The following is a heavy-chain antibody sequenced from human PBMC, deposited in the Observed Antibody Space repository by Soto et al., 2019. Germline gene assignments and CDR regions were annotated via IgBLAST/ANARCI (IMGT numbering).Heavy chain of an antibody. Sequence: LTCTVSGGSISSSSYYWGWIRQPPGKGLEWIGSIYYSGSTYYNPSLKSRVTISVDTSKNQFSLKLSSVTAADTAVYYCARQQGYDILTGYLYGMDVWGQGTTVTVSS. CDR3: ARQQGYDILTGYLYGMDV. CDR2: IYYSGST. J-gene: IGHJ6*02. V-gene: IGHV4-39*01. CDR1: GGSISSSSYY. D-gene: IGHD3-9*01.